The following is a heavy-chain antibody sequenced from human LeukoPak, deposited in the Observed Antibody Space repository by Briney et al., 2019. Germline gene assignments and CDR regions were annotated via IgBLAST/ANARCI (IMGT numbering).Heavy chain of an antibody. CDR3: ARDLVDTVMSHLVLFDY. V-gene: IGHV4-61*02. CDR1: GGSIRSGRYY. D-gene: IGHD5-18*01. J-gene: IGHJ4*02. CDR2: IYISGST. Sequence: SETPSLTRTVPGGSIRSGRYYWSWIRQSPGKGLEWIGRIYISGSTKYNPSLKSRVTISVDTSKNQFSLKLSSVTAADTAVYYCARDLVDTVMSHLVLFDYWGQGTLVTVSS.